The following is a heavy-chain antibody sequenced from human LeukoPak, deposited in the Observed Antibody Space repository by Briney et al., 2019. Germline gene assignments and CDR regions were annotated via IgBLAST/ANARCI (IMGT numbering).Heavy chain of an antibody. J-gene: IGHJ4*02. CDR1: GFTFSGSA. Sequence: QSGGSLRLSCAASGFTFSGSAMHWVRQASGKGLEWVGRIRSKANSYAPAYAASVKGRFTISRDDSKNTAYLQMNSLKTEDTAVYYCTRLSLAPSGWYYFDYWGQETLVTVSS. CDR2: IRSKANSYAP. CDR3: TRLSLAPSGWYYFDY. V-gene: IGHV3-73*01. D-gene: IGHD6-13*01.